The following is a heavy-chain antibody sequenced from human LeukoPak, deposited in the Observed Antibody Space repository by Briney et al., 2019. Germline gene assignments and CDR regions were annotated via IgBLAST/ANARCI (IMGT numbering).Heavy chain of an antibody. J-gene: IGHJ4*02. CDR1: GYTFTSYD. CDR3: ARSPYRITGTRRWCFDY. CDR2: MNPNSGNT. V-gene: IGHV1-8*03. Sequence: ASVKVSCKASGYTFTSYDINWVRQATGQGLEWMGWMNPNSGNTGYAQKFQGRVTITRNTSISTAYMELSSLRSEDTAVYYCARSPYRITGTRRWCFDYWGQGTLVTVSS. D-gene: IGHD1-20*01.